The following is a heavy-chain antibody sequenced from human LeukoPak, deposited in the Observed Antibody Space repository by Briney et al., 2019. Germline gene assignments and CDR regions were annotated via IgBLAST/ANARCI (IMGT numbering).Heavy chain of an antibody. J-gene: IGHJ4*02. Sequence: ASVKFSCKASGYTFTSYYMHWVRQAPGQGLEWMGIINPSGGSTSYAQKFQGRVTMTRDTSTSTVYMELSSLRSEDTAVYYCARADYGDYSGDYFDYWGQGTLVTVSS. CDR3: ARADYGDYSGDYFDY. CDR2: INPSGGST. CDR1: GYTFTSYY. D-gene: IGHD4-17*01. V-gene: IGHV1-46*01.